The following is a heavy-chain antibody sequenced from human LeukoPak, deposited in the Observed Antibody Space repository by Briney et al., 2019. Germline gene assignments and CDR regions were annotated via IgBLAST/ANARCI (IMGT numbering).Heavy chain of an antibody. D-gene: IGHD3-22*01. J-gene: IGHJ6*02. CDR1: GSTLSGYA. V-gene: IGHV3-66*01. CDR3: ARRPINYYDSSGDMSGMDV. CDR2: IYTGGST. Sequence: GGSLRLSCAASGSTLSGYAMHWVRQAPGKGLEWVSVIYTGGSTSYADSVKGRFTISRDNSKNTLYLQMNSLRVEDTAVYYCARRPINYYDSSGDMSGMDVWGQGTTVTVSS.